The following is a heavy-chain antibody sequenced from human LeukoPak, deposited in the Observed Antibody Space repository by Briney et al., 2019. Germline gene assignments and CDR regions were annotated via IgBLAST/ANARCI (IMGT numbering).Heavy chain of an antibody. V-gene: IGHV1-69*13. CDR3: ARDNSVAGNYYYYYGMDV. Sequence: SVTVSCKASGGTFSSYAISWVRQAPGQGLEWMGGIIPIFGTANYAQKFQGRVTITADESTSTAYMELSSLRSEDTAVYYCARDNSVAGNYYYYYGMDVWGQGTTVTVSS. D-gene: IGHD6-19*01. CDR2: IIPIFGTA. J-gene: IGHJ6*02. CDR1: GGTFSSYA.